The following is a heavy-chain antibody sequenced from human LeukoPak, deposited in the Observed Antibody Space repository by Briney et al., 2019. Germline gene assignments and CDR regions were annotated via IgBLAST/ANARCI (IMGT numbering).Heavy chain of an antibody. CDR3: AKRRTWDPDYFDY. CDR2: INGSGGRT. CDR1: GFTFSSYA. D-gene: IGHD1-26*01. Sequence: GGSLRHSSAAPGFTFSSYAMSLGPPAPGEGLEWVSAINGSGGRTYYACSVKGRFTISRDNSKDTLYLQMNRLRAEDTAVYYCAKRRTWDPDYFDYWGQGTLVTVSS. V-gene: IGHV3-23*01. J-gene: IGHJ4*02.